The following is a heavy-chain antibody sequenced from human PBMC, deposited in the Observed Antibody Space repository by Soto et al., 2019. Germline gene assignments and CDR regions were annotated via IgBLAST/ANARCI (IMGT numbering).Heavy chain of an antibody. Sequence: QVQLVESGGGVVQPGRFLRLYCAASGFTFSKYGMLWVRQAPGKGLKWVAVISYDGSNKFYADSVKGRFTISRDNSKNTLYLHMNSLRAEDTSVYYCAKDVASSDTFTYDCGMDVWGLGTTVTVS. CDR3: AKDVASSDTFTYDCGMDV. D-gene: IGHD5-18*01. CDR1: GFTFSKYG. V-gene: IGHV3-30*18. J-gene: IGHJ6*02. CDR2: ISYDGSNK.